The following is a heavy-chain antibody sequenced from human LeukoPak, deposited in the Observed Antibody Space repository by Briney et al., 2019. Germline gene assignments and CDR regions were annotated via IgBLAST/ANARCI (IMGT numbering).Heavy chain of an antibody. J-gene: IGHJ4*02. Sequence: GGSLRLSCAASGFTVSSNYMSWVRQAPGEGLEWVSVIYSGGSTYYADSVKGRFTISRDNSKNTLYLQMNSLRAEDTAVYYCARDSRYSGYDYFDYWGQGTLVTVSS. CDR2: IYSGGST. D-gene: IGHD5-12*01. V-gene: IGHV3-66*01. CDR1: GFTVSSNY. CDR3: ARDSRYSGYDYFDY.